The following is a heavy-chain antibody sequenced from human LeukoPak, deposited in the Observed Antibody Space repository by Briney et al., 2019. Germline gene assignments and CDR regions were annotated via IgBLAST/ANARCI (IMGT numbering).Heavy chain of an antibody. CDR1: GYTFSSYD. CDR3: ARDRCSSTSFYLLAPLGNSPDAFDI. CDR2: INTYNDNT. D-gene: IGHD2-2*01. Sequence: ASVKVSCKASGYTFSSYDITWVRQAPGQGLEWVGWINTYNDNTNYAQKFQGRVAMTTDTSTSTAYMELRSLRSDDTAVYYCARDRCSSTSFYLLAPLGNSPDAFDIWGQGTMVTVFS. V-gene: IGHV1-18*01. J-gene: IGHJ3*02.